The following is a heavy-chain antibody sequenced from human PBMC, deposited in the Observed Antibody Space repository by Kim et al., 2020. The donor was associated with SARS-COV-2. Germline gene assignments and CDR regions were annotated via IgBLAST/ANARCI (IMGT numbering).Heavy chain of an antibody. CDR2: ISGSGGST. J-gene: IGHJ5*02. Sequence: GGSLRLSCAASGFTFSSYAMSWVRQAPGKGLESVSAISGSGGSTYYADSVKGRFTISRDNSKNTLYLQMNSLRADDTAIYYCAKGGKGNWYPSWFDPWGQGTLVTVSS. CDR3: AKGGKGNWYPSWFDP. CDR1: GFTFSSYA. D-gene: IGHD6-13*01. V-gene: IGHV3-23*01.